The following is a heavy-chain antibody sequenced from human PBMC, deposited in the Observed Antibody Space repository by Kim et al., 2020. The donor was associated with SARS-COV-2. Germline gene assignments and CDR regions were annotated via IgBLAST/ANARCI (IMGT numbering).Heavy chain of an antibody. D-gene: IGHD6-6*01. CDR2: ISSNGGNT. CDR3: VKDQYSSSSEDY. Sequence: GGPLRLSCSASGFTFSTSAMHWVRQAPGKGLEYVSAISSNGGNTYYADSVKGRFTISRDNSKNTLYLQMSSLRADDTAIYYCVKDQYSSSSEDYWGQGTLVTVSS. V-gene: IGHV3-64D*06. CDR1: GFTFSTSA. J-gene: IGHJ4*02.